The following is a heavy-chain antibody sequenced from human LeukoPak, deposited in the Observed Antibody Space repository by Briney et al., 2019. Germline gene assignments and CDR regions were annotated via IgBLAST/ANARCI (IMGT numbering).Heavy chain of an antibody. CDR1: GFTFSSYW. D-gene: IGHD5-24*01. CDR2: IKEDGSRN. Sequence: PGGSLRLSCAASGFTFSSYWMSWVRQAPGKGLEWVANIKEDGSRNHYVDSVKGRFTISRDNAKNSLYLQMSSLRAEDTAVYYCARDNREVTATTIVDYWGQGTLVTVSS. V-gene: IGHV3-7*01. CDR3: ARDNREVTATTIVDY. J-gene: IGHJ4*02.